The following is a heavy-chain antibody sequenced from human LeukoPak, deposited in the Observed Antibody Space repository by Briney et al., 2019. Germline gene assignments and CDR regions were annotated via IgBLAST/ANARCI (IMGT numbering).Heavy chain of an antibody. J-gene: IGHJ4*02. Sequence: SVKVSCKASGGTFSIYAISWVRQAPGQGLEWMGGIIPIFGTANYAQKFQGRVTITADESTSTAYMELSSLRSEDTAVYYCARAVGGGYNPYYFDYWGQGTLVTVSS. V-gene: IGHV1-69*13. D-gene: IGHD5-24*01. CDR1: GGTFSIYA. CDR2: IIPIFGTA. CDR3: ARAVGGGYNPYYFDY.